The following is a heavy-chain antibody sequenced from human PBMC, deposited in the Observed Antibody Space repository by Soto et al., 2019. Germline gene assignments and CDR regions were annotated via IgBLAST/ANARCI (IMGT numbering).Heavy chain of an antibody. V-gene: IGHV3-66*04. Sequence: EVQLVESGGGLVQPGGSLRLSCAASGFTVSSNYMSWVRQAPGKGLEWVSVIYSGGSTYYADSVKGRFTISRDNSKNTLYLQMNSLRAEDTAVYYCARRTRTYYLYRMDVWGQGTTVTVSS. CDR2: IYSGGST. CDR3: ARRTRTYYLYRMDV. D-gene: IGHD3-10*01. J-gene: IGHJ6*02. CDR1: GFTVSSNY.